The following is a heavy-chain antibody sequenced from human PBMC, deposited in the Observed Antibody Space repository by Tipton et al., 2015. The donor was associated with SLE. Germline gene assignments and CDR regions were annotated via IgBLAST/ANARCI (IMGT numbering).Heavy chain of an antibody. Sequence: GLVKPSQTLSLTCDISGDSVSGDSGAWNWIRQSPSRGLEGLRRTYYRSKWYPDYSSLVQSRIIIKEDTSKNQFSLQLNSVTPEDTAVYYCARDVVDEAEYFQHWGHRPLVTVSS. V-gene: IGHV6-1*01. CDR1: GDSVSGDSGA. CDR3: ARDVVDEAEYFQH. J-gene: IGHJ1*01. D-gene: IGHD3-16*02. CDR2: TYYRSKWYP.